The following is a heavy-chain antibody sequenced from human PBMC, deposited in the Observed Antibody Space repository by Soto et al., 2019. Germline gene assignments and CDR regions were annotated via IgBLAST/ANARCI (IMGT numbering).Heavy chain of an antibody. CDR2: INHSGST. CDR1: GGSFSGYY. D-gene: IGHD1-26*01. Sequence: LSLTCAVYGGSFSGYYWSWIRQPPGKGLEWIGEINHSGSTNYNPSLKSRVTISVDTSKNQFSLKLSSVTAADTAVYYCARAYTGMGATPDFDYWGQGTLVTVYS. CDR3: ARAYTGMGATPDFDY. J-gene: IGHJ4*02. V-gene: IGHV4-34*01.